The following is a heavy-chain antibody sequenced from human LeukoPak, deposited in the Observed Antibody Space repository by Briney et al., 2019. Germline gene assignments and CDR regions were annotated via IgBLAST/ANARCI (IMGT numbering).Heavy chain of an antibody. D-gene: IGHD5-18*01. CDR1: GFTFNTFA. CDR3: ARDGRGYSYGYGFDD. Sequence: GGSLRLSCAASGFTFNTFAMHWVRQAPGKGLEWVAVISYDGNNKYYADSVKGRVTISRENSNNTLFLQMTSLRVEDTAVYYCARDGRGYSYGYGFDDWGQGALVTVSS. V-gene: IGHV3-30-3*01. J-gene: IGHJ4*02. CDR2: ISYDGNNK.